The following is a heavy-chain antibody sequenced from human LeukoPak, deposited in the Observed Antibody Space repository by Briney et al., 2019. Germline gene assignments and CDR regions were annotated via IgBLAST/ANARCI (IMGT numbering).Heavy chain of an antibody. CDR2: ISSSSSTI. D-gene: IGHD3-22*01. CDR3: ARGVYYYDSSGYAFGSWFYFDY. CDR1: GFTFSSYS. Sequence: AGGSLRLSCAASGFTFSSYSMNWVRQAPGEGLEWVSYISSSSSTIYYADSVKGRFTISRDNAKNSLYLQMNSLRAGDTAVYYCARGVYYYDSSGYAFGSWFYFDYWGQGTLVTVSS. V-gene: IGHV3-48*01. J-gene: IGHJ4*02.